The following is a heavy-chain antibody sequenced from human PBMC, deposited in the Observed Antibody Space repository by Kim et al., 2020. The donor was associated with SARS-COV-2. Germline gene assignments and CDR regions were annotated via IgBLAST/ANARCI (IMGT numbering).Heavy chain of an antibody. Sequence: VKGRFTISRDNSKNTLYLQMNSLRAEDTAVYYCAREVGLRREGNWFDPWGQGTLVTVSS. CDR3: AREVGLRREGNWFDP. D-gene: IGHD5-12*01. J-gene: IGHJ5*02. V-gene: IGHV3-30*01.